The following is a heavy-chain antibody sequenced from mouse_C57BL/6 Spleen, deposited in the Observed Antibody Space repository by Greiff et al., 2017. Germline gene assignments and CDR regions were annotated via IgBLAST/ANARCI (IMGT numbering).Heavy chain of an antibody. V-gene: IGHV14-2*01. D-gene: IGHD1-1*01. CDR2: IDPEDGET. Sequence: EVQLQQSGAELVKPGASVKLSCTASGFNINDYYMHWVKQRTEQGLEWIGRIDPEDGETKYAPKFQGKATLTADTSSNTAYMQLSSLTSEDTAVYYCARRGYYGSSPWYFDVWGTGTTVTVSS. CDR3: ARRGYYGSSPWYFDV. CDR1: GFNINDYY. J-gene: IGHJ1*03.